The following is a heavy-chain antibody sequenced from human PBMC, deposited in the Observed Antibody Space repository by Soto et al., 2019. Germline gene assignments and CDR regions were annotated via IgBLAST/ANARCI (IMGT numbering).Heavy chain of an antibody. CDR1: NDSITLSGASISSFY. J-gene: IGHJ4*02. CDR2: MDYSGRT. Sequence: SETLSLTCTVSNDSITLSGASISSFYWSWIRQSPEKGLEWIGHMDYSGRTDYNPSLRSRVSISLDLSKNHLSLELTSVTAADTAGYFCARESSYVAHVWRTYRSRGYFEPWGQAILVTVSS. CDR3: ARESSYVAHVWRTYRSRGYFEP. V-gene: IGHV4-59*01. D-gene: IGHD3-16*02.